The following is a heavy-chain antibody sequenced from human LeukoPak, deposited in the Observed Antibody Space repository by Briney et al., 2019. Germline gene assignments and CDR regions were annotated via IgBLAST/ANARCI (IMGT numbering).Heavy chain of an antibody. D-gene: IGHD6-6*01. V-gene: IGHV4-61*05. CDR2: IYYSGST. J-gene: IGHJ4*02. CDR3: ARGVGSSDFDY. Sequence: SETLSLTCTVSGGSISSSSYYWGWIRQPPGKGLEWIGYIYYSGSTNYNPSLKSRVTISVDTSKNQFSLKLSSVTAADTAVYYCARGVGSSDFDYWGQGTLVTVSS. CDR1: GGSISSSSYY.